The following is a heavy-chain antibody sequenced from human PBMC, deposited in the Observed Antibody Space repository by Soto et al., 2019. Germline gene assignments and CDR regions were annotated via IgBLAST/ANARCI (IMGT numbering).Heavy chain of an antibody. CDR3: GRDLTSNANCIDP. D-gene: IGHD2-2*01. J-gene: IGHJ5*02. CDR2: IDYNGVT. V-gene: IGHV4-39*07. Sequence: SETLSLTCTVSGGSIYRSGYYWGWIRQPPGRGLEWIGNIDYNGVTYSNPSLKSRVTISRDTSKNQFSLKLTPVTAADTAVYFCGRDLTSNANCIDPWGQGTLVTVSS. CDR1: GGSIYRSGYY.